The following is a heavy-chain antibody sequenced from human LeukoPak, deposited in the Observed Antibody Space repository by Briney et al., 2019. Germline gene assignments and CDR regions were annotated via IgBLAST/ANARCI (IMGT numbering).Heavy chain of an antibody. CDR1: GFTFSSYA. CDR2: ISGSGGST. CDR3: AKDEGISSGWPPSFDY. Sequence: GGSLRLSCAASGFTFSSYAMSWVRQAPGKGLEWVSAISGSGGSTYYADSVKGRFTISRDNSKNTLYLQMNSLRAEDTAVYYCAKDEGISSGWPPSFDYWGQGTLVTVSS. J-gene: IGHJ4*02. V-gene: IGHV3-23*01. D-gene: IGHD6-19*01.